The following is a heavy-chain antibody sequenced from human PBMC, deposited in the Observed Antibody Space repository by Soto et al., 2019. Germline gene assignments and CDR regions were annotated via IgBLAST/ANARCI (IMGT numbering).Heavy chain of an antibody. V-gene: IGHV3-23*05. Sequence: EVQLLDSGGGLIQPGGSLRLSCAASGFSFSSYAMSWFRQAPGKGLEGVSSISGAYGIHYADSVKGRFTISRDNSKNTLYLQMNSLRAEDTAVYYCAKAYSTGWSEGYFDYWGQGTLVTVSS. J-gene: IGHJ4*02. CDR2: ISGAYGI. CDR3: AKAYSTGWSEGYFDY. CDR1: GFSFSSYA. D-gene: IGHD6-19*01.